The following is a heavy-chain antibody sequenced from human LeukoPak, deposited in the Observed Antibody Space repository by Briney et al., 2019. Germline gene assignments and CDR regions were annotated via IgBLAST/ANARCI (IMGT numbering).Heavy chain of an antibody. J-gene: IGHJ6*03. Sequence: ASVKVSCKVAGYSLTDFSIHWVRQAPGRGLEWMGGFDREDRETIYAQKFQGRVTMTEDTSTDTAYMELSSVRSEDTAVYFCATRLVLPLRYRDVWGKGTAVTVSS. V-gene: IGHV1-24*01. CDR1: GYSLTDFS. CDR3: ATRLVLPLRYRDV. D-gene: IGHD6-6*01. CDR2: FDREDRET.